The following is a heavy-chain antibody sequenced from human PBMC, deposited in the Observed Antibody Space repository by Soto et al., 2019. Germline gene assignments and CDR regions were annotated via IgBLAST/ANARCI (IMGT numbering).Heavy chain of an antibody. D-gene: IGHD4-4*01. CDR3: AIDYSKYYYYGMDV. CDR1: GGTFSSYA. CDR2: VIPIFGTA. Sequence: GASVKVSCKASGGTFSSYAISWVRQAPGQGLEWMGGVIPIFGTANYAQKFQGRVTITADKSTSTAYMELSSLRSEDTAVYYCAIDYSKYYYYGMDVWGQGTTVTVSS. V-gene: IGHV1-69*06. J-gene: IGHJ6*02.